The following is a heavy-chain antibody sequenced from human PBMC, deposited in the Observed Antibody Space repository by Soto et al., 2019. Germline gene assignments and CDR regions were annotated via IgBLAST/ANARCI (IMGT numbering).Heavy chain of an antibody. CDR3: ARDPVSINYYAMDV. J-gene: IGHJ6*02. Sequence: GGSLRLSCAASGFTVSSNYMSWVRQAPGKGLEWVSVIYSGGSTYYADSVKGRFTISRDNSKNTVYLQMNSLRVEDTAVYYCARDPVSINYYAMDVWGLGTTVTVSS. D-gene: IGHD1-20*01. V-gene: IGHV3-66*01. CDR1: GFTVSSNY. CDR2: IYSGGST.